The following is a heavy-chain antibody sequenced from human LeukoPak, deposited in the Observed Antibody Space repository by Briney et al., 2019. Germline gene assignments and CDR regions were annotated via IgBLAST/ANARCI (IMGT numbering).Heavy chain of an antibody. J-gene: IGHJ6*02. V-gene: IGHV4-59*08. Sequence: SETLSLTCSVSGGSISRDYWSWIRQPPGKGLEWIGYMYYSGSTNFNPSLKTRVTISVDTSKKQFSLKLSSVTAADTAVYYCARLRITGGHYYQHGLDVWGQGTTVTVSS. CDR1: GGSISRDY. D-gene: IGHD2-8*02. CDR2: MYYSGST. CDR3: ARLRITGGHYYQHGLDV.